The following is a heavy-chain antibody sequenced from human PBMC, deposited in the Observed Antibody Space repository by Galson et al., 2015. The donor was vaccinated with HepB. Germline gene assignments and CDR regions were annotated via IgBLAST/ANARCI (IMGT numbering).Heavy chain of an antibody. CDR1: GFTFSSYA. J-gene: IGHJ6*03. Sequence: SLRLSCAASGFTFSSYAMSWVRQAPGKGLEWVSAISGSGGSTYYADSVKGRFTISRDNSKNTLYLQMNSLRAEDTAVYYCAKAEDSILYYYYYMDVWGKGTTVTVSS. CDR2: ISGSGGST. V-gene: IGHV3-23*01. CDR3: AKAEDSILYYYYYMDV. D-gene: IGHD1-14*01.